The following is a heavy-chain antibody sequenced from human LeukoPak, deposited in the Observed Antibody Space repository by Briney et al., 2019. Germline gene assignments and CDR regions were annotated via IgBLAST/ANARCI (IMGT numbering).Heavy chain of an antibody. CDR3: ARGYYYDSSGYQHDAFDI. D-gene: IGHD3-22*01. CDR2: IYYSGST. CDR1: GGSISSYY. Sequence: SETLSLTCTVSGGSISSYYWSWIRQPPGKGLEWIGYIYYSGSTNYNPSLKSRVTISVDTSKNQFSLKLSSATAADTAVYYCARGYYYDSSGYQHDAFDIWGQGTMVTVSS. V-gene: IGHV4-59*01. J-gene: IGHJ3*02.